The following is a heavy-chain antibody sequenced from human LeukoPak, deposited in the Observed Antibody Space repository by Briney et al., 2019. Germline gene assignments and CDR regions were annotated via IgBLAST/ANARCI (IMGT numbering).Heavy chain of an antibody. J-gene: IGHJ4*02. Sequence: PGGSLRLSCAASGFTVGSNYMSWVRQAPGKGLEWVPVIYSGGSTYYADSVKGRSTISRDNSKNTLYLQMNSLRAEDTAAYYCVRGDYGDYTLFDYWGQGTLVTVSS. CDR3: VRGDYGDYTLFDY. CDR2: IYSGGST. CDR1: GFTVGSNY. D-gene: IGHD4-17*01. V-gene: IGHV3-53*01.